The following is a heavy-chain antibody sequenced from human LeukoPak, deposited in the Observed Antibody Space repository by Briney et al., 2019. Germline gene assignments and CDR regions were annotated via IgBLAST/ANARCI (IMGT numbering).Heavy chain of an antibody. CDR3: ARLKGYYYGSGSYSYYYYYMDV. Sequence: PSETLSLTCTVSGDSINIYYWSWIRQPPGKGLEWIGYIYYSGSTYYNPSLKSRVTISVDTSKNQFSLKLSSVTAADTAVYYCARLKGYYYGSGSYSYYYYYMDVWGKGTTVTISS. CDR1: GDSINIYY. V-gene: IGHV4-59*12. CDR2: IYYSGST. J-gene: IGHJ6*03. D-gene: IGHD3-10*01.